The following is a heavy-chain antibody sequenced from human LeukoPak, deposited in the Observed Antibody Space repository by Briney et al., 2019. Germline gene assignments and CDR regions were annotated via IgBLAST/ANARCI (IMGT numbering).Heavy chain of an antibody. V-gene: IGHV4-34*01. Sequence: PSETLSLTCAVYGGSFSGYYWSWIRQPPGKGLEWIGEINHSGSTNYNPSLKSRVTISVDTSKNQFSLKLSSVTAADTAVYYCARNPRRPKTYCSRTSCPRSRYYYYYGMDVWGQGATVTVSS. CDR1: GGSFSGYY. D-gene: IGHD2-2*01. CDR2: INHSGST. J-gene: IGHJ6*02. CDR3: ARNPRRPKTYCSRTSCPRSRYYYYYGMDV.